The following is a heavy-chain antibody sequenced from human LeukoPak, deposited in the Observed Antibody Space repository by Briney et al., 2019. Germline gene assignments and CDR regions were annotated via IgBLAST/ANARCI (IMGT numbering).Heavy chain of an antibody. D-gene: IGHD3-22*01. Sequence: SETLSLTCTVSGGSISTYYWSWLRQPPGKGLEWIGYVYYSGSTNYNPSLKSRVTISVDTSKNQFSLKLSSVTAADTAVYYCAGTYYYDSSGYYHYSLWGQGTLVTVSS. V-gene: IGHV4-59*01. J-gene: IGHJ4*02. CDR3: AGTYYYDSSGYYHYSL. CDR2: VYYSGST. CDR1: GGSISTYY.